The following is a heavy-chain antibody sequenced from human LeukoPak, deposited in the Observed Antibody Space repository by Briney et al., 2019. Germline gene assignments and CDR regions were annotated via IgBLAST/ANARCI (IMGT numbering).Heavy chain of an antibody. CDR1: GFTFSSYW. CDR2: IKQDGSEK. Sequence: GGSLRLSCAASGFTFSSYWMNWVRQAPGKGLEWVANIKQDGSEKYYVDSVKGRFTISRDNAYNSLYLQMNSLRAEDTAVYHCARDLHYYHSSGSNYYFDYWGQGTLVTVSS. J-gene: IGHJ4*02. CDR3: ARDLHYYHSSGSNYYFDY. V-gene: IGHV3-7*03. D-gene: IGHD3-22*01.